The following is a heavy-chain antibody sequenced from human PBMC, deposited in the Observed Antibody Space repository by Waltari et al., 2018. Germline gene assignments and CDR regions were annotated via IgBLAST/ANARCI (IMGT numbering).Heavy chain of an antibody. CDR2: INPRGGST. CDR1: GYTFTSYY. J-gene: IGHJ4*02. D-gene: IGHD3-22*01. V-gene: IGHV1-46*01. CDR3: ARVSYYYDSSGLGYFDY. Sequence: QVQLVQSGAEVKKPGASVKVSCKASGYTFTSYYMHWVRQAPGQGLEWMGRINPRGGSTSYAQKFQGRVTMARDTSKSTVYMELSSLRSEDTAVYYCARVSYYYDSSGLGYFDYWGQGTLVTVSS.